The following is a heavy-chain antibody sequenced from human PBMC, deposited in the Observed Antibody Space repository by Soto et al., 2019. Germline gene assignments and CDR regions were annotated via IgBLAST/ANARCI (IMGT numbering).Heavy chain of an antibody. CDR2: ISAYNGNT. V-gene: IGHV1-18*01. CDR3: ARVINYYDSSGYFVVSSLAFAFDI. CDR1: GYTFTSYG. D-gene: IGHD3-22*01. J-gene: IGHJ3*02. Sequence: ASVKVSCKASGYTFTSYGISWVRQAPGQGLERKGRISAYNGNTNYAQKLQGRATMTTDTSTSTAYMELRCLRSDDTAVYYCARVINYYDSSGYFVVSSLAFAFDIWGQGTMVT.